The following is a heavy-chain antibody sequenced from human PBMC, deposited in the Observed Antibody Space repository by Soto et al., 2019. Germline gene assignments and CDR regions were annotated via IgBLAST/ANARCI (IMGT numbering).Heavy chain of an antibody. Sequence: GGSLRLSCAASGFTFSSYIMNWVRQAPGKGLEWVSSISSSSSYIYYADSVKGRFTISRDNAKNSLYLQMNSLRAEDTAVYYCARDLGSYRSQYYFDYWGQGTLVTVSS. CDR3: ARDLGSYRSQYYFDY. J-gene: IGHJ4*02. D-gene: IGHD3-16*02. CDR1: GFTFSSYI. CDR2: ISSSSSYI. V-gene: IGHV3-21*01.